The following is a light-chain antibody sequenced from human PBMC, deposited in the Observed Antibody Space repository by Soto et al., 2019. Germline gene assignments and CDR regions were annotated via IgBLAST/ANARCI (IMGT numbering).Light chain of an antibody. CDR2: ETA. J-gene: IGKJ5*01. Sequence: DIQMTQSPSSLSASVGDRVTITCRASQSISTYLNWYQHKPGKAPKVLIYETANLQRGVPSRFSGSGSGTDFTLTISSLQPEDIATYYCQQCYSTPITFGQGTRLEI. CDR1: QSISTY. V-gene: IGKV1-39*01. CDR3: QQCYSTPIT.